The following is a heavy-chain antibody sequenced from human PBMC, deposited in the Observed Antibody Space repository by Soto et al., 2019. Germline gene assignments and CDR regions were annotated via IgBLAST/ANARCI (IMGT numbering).Heavy chain of an antibody. V-gene: IGHV3-43*01. CDR1: GFTFDDYT. J-gene: IGHJ4*02. CDR2: ISWDGGST. CDR3: AKDKGYCTNGVCYFSY. D-gene: IGHD2-8*01. Sequence: GGSLRLSCAASGFTFDDYTMHWVRQAPGKGLEWVSLISWDGGSTYYADSVKGRFTISRDNSKNSLYLQMNSLRAEDTAVYYCAKDKGYCTNGVCYFSYWGQGTLVTVSS.